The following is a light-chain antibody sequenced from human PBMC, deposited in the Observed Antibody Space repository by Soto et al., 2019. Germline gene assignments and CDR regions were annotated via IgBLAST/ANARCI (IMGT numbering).Light chain of an antibody. CDR1: QSVSSN. CDR2: DAS. CDR3: QQRSNWPFT. J-gene: IGKJ4*01. Sequence: EIVLTQSPATLSLSPGERATLSCRASQSVSSNLAWYQQKPGQAPRLLIYDASNRATGIPARFSGSGSGTDFTLTISSLEPEDFAVYYCQQRSNWPFTFGGGNNVEIK. V-gene: IGKV3-11*01.